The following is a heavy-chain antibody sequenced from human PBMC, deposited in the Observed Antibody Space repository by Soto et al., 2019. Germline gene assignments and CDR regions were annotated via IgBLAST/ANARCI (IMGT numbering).Heavy chain of an antibody. V-gene: IGHV4-34*01. CDR2: INHSGST. CDR1: GGSFSGYY. D-gene: IGHD3-16*01. J-gene: IGHJ6*02. CDR3: ARNGGLRGMDV. Sequence: SETLSLTCAVYGGSFSGYYWSWIRQPPGKGLEWIGEINHSGSTNYNPSLKSRVTISVDTSKNQFSLKLSSVTAADTAVYYCARNGGLRGMDVWGQGTTVTVSS.